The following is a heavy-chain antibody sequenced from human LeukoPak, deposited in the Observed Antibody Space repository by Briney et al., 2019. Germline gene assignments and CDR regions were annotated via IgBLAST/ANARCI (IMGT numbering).Heavy chain of an antibody. J-gene: IGHJ4*02. CDR1: GFTFGSQA. CDR2: IGGSGSIT. CDR3: ASAGSGWYDY. Sequence: PGASLRLSCAASGFTFGSQAMSWVRQAPGEGLEWVSVIGGSGSITYYRDSVKGRFTISRDNSKNTMYLQMNSLRAEDTAVYYCASAGSGWYDYWGQGTLSPSPQ. V-gene: IGHV3-23*01. D-gene: IGHD6-19*01.